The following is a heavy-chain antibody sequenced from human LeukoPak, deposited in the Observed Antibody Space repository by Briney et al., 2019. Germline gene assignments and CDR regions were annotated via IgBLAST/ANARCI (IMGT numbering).Heavy chain of an antibody. CDR3: ARTVVAATNWFAP. CDR2: IYHSGIT. J-gene: IGHJ5*02. D-gene: IGHD2-15*01. CDR1: GYSISSHY. Sequence: SETLSLTCGVSGYSISSHYWGWIRQPPGKGLEWMGTIYHSGITYYNPSLKSRVTISVDTSKNQFSLKLSSVTAADTAVYYCARTVVAATNWFAPWGQGTPVTVSS. V-gene: IGHV4-38-2*01.